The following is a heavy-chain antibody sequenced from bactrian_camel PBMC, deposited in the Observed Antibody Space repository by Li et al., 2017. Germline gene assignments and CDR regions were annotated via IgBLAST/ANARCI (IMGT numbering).Heavy chain of an antibody. V-gene: IGHV3S1*01. J-gene: IGHJ4*01. CDR3: ATETLSPLRCRVWIGSTPRGPY. CDR1: GYGYNGNC. D-gene: IGHD1*01. CDR2: LVTGGGPT. Sequence: HVQLVESGGGSVQAGGSLRLSCAGSGYGYNGNCVAWFRQAPGKEREEVAHLVTGGGPTYIADSVEGRFTISQDNTKNILYLQMNNLKPGDTAMYYCATETLSPLRCRVWIGSTPRGPYWGQGTQVTVS.